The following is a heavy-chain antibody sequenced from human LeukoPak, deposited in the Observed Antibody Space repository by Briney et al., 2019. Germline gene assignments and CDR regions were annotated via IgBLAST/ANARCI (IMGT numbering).Heavy chain of an antibody. Sequence: SETLSLTCFVSGDSISNYYWSWIRQPAGKGLDWIGRIYTSGSTNYNPSLKGRVTMSVDTSKNQFSLKLSSVTAADTAVYYCAREAAAGTFYFDYWGQGTLVTVSS. CDR1: GDSISNYY. CDR3: AREAAAGTFYFDY. J-gene: IGHJ4*02. CDR2: IYTSGST. V-gene: IGHV4-4*07. D-gene: IGHD6-13*01.